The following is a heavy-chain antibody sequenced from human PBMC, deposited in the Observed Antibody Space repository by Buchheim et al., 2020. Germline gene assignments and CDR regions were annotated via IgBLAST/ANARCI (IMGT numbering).Heavy chain of an antibody. V-gene: IGHV3-30*03. D-gene: IGHD6-13*01. CDR1: GFTFSSYG. CDR2: ISYDGSNK. Sequence: QVQLVESGGGVVQPGRSLRLSCAASGFTFSSYGMHWVRQAPGKGLEWVAVISYDGSNKYYADSVKGRFTISRDNSKNTLYLQMNSLRAEDTAVYYCATAAGSYYYMDVWGKGTT. J-gene: IGHJ6*03. CDR3: ATAAGSYYYMDV.